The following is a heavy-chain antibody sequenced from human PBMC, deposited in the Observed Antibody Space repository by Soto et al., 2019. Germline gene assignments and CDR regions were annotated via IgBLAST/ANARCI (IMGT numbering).Heavy chain of an antibody. D-gene: IGHD6-19*01. Sequence: QLQLQESGPGLVKPSETLSLTCTVSGGSISSSSYYWGWIRQPPGKGLEWIGSIYYSGSTYYNPSPKSRVTRSVQRSKNQCSLKLSSVTAADTAVYYCAREGAVAGKNWFDPWGQGTLVTVSS. J-gene: IGHJ5*02. CDR2: IYYSGST. V-gene: IGHV4-39*02. CDR3: AREGAVAGKNWFDP. CDR1: GGSISSSSYY.